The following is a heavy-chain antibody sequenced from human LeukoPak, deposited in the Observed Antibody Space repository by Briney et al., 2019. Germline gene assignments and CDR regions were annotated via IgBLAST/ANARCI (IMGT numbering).Heavy chain of an antibody. CDR1: GSTFSSYA. CDR3: ARDRVGATDYFDY. V-gene: IGHV3-30-3*01. D-gene: IGHD1-26*01. Sequence: GGSLRLSCAASGSTFSSYAMHWVRQAPGKGLEWVAVISYDGSNKYYADSVKGRFTISRDNSKNTLYLQMNSLRAEDTAVYYCARDRVGATDYFDYWGQGTLVTVSS. J-gene: IGHJ4*02. CDR2: ISYDGSNK.